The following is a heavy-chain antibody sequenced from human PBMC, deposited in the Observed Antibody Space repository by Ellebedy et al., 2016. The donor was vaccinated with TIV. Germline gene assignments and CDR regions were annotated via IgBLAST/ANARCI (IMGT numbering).Heavy chain of an antibody. J-gene: IGHJ4*02. V-gene: IGHV4-59*10. CDR2: IYTSGST. CDR1: GGSFSGYY. CDR3: ARSPVGAGTFDY. Sequence: SETLSLTCAVYGGSFSGYYWSWIRQPAGKGLEWIGRIYTSGSTNYNPSLKSRVTISVDTSKNQFSLKLSSVTAADTAVYYCARSPVGAGTFDYWGQGTLVTVSS. D-gene: IGHD1-26*01.